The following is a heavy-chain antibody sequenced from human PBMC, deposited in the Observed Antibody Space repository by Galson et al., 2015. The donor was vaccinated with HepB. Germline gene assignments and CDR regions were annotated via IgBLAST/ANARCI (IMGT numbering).Heavy chain of an antibody. CDR2: IFPGDSDT. CDR1: GYTFTAYW. Sequence: QSGAEVKKPGESLKISCQASGYTFTAYWIGWVRQMPGKGLEYMGIIFPGDSDTRYSPSFQGQVTISVDKSIATAYLQWSSLKASDTAMYYCARLASSWSNFDYWGQGTLVTVSS. CDR3: ARLASSWSNFDY. V-gene: IGHV5-51*01. J-gene: IGHJ4*02. D-gene: IGHD2-2*01.